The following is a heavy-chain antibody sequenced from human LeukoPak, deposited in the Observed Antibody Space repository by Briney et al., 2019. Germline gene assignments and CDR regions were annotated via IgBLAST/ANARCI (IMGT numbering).Heavy chain of an antibody. CDR3: ARRLKGYYYDSSGQRRPNWFDP. J-gene: IGHJ5*02. CDR2: INHSGCT. V-gene: IGHV4-34*01. D-gene: IGHD3-22*01. CDR1: GGSFSGYY. Sequence: SETLSLTCAVYGGSFSGYYWSWIRQPPGKGLEWIGEINHSGCTNYNPSLKSRVTISVDTSKNQFSLKLSSVTAADTAVYYCARRLKGYYYDSSGQRRPNWFDPWGQGTLVTVSS.